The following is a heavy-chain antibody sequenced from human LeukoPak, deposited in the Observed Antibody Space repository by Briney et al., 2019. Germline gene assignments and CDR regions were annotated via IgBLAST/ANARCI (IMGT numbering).Heavy chain of an antibody. CDR3: AKDQLHHEMATILDTLDY. J-gene: IGHJ4*02. D-gene: IGHD5-24*01. Sequence: GRSLRLSCAASGFTFSSYGMHWVRQAPGKGLEWVAVISYDGSNKYYADSVKGRFTISRDNSKNTLYLQMNSLRAEDTAVYYCAKDQLHHEMATILDTLDYWGQGTLVTVSS. V-gene: IGHV3-30*18. CDR2: ISYDGSNK. CDR1: GFTFSSYG.